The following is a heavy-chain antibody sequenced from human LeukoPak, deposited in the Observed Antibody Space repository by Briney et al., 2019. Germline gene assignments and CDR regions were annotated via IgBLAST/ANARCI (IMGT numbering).Heavy chain of an antibody. D-gene: IGHD3-22*01. J-gene: IGHJ3*02. CDR2: IYYSGST. CDR3: ARLEWGPYDTSGDAFDI. Sequence: SETLSLTCTVSGGSISSSSYYWGWIRQPPGKGLEWIGSIYYSGSTYYNPSLKSRVTISVDTSKNQFSLKLSSVTAADTAVYYCARLEWGPYDTSGDAFDIWGQGTMVTVSS. CDR1: GGSISSSSYY. V-gene: IGHV4-39*01.